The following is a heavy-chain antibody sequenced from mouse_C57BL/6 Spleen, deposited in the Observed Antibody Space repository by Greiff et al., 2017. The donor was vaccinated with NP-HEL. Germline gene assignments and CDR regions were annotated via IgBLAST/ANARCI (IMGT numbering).Heavy chain of an antibody. Sequence: EVMLVESGGGLVQPGGSMKLSCVASGFTFSNYWMHWVRQSPAQGLEWVAQIRLKSDNYATHYAESVKGRFTISRDDSKSSVYLQMNNLRAEDTGIYYCTRGYGNFFDDWGQGTTLTVSS. J-gene: IGHJ2*01. V-gene: IGHV6-3*01. CDR3: TRGYGNFFDD. D-gene: IGHD2-10*02. CDR1: GFTFSNYW. CDR2: IRLKSDNYAT.